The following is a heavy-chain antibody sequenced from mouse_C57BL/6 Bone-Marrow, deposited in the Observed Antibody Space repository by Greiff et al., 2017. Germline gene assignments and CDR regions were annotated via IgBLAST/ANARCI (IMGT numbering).Heavy chain of an antibody. CDR1: GFSLTSYG. CDR2: IWGVGST. Sequence: QVQLKESGPGLVAPSQSLSITCTVSGFSLTSYGVDWVRQSPGKGLEWLGVIWGVGSTNYNSALKSRLSISKDNSKSQVFLKMNSLQTDDTAMYYCAVRYGSSPLAMDYWGQGTSVTVSS. D-gene: IGHD1-1*01. J-gene: IGHJ4*01. V-gene: IGHV2-6*01. CDR3: AVRYGSSPLAMDY.